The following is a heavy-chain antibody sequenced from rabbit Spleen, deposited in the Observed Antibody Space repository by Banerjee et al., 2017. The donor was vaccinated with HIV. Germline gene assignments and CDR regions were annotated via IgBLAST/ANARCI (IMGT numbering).Heavy chain of an antibody. Sequence: QEQLEESGGGLVKPEGSLTLTCKASGFFFSDRDVMCWVRQAPGKGLEWIACINTATGKAVYASWATGRFTISKTSSTTVTLQMTSLTVADTATYFCARDTGGSYFALWGPGTLVTVS. CDR2: INTATGKA. D-gene: IGHD8-1*01. CDR3: ARDTGGSYFAL. CDR1: GFFFSDRDV. V-gene: IGHV1S45*01. J-gene: IGHJ4*01.